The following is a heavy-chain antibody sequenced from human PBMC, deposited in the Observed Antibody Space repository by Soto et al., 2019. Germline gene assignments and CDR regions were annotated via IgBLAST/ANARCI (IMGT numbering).Heavy chain of an antibody. D-gene: IGHD3-22*01. J-gene: IGHJ4*02. CDR1: RGTFSRHA. CDR2: IIPIFGTA. Sequence: QVQLVQSGAEVRKPGSSVKVSCKASRGTFSRHAISWVRQAPGQGLEWMGGIIPIFGTANHAQKFQGRVTIIAAESTSTVYMELSSLRSEDTAMYYCARGWGYDSNDYYYAYWGQGTLVIVSS. CDR3: ARGWGYDSNDYYYAY. V-gene: IGHV1-69*01.